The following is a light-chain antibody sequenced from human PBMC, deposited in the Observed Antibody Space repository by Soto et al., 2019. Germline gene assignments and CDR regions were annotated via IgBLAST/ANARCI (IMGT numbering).Light chain of an antibody. J-gene: IGKJ1*01. Sequence: DIQLTQSPSFLSASVGDRVTITCRASQGISSYLAWYQQKPGKAPKLLIYAASTLQSGVPSRFSGRGSGTEFTLTISSLQHEDFATYYCQHLNTYPWTFGPGTKVDIK. V-gene: IGKV1-9*01. CDR1: QGISSY. CDR2: AAS. CDR3: QHLNTYPWT.